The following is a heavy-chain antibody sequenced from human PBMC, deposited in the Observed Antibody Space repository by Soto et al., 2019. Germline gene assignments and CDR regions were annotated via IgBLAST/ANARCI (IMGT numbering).Heavy chain of an antibody. CDR2: IIPIFGIK. J-gene: IGHJ4*02. CDR3: AKEAGDH. D-gene: IGHD3-10*01. CDR1: GGTFNTYA. Sequence: QMQLVQSGAEVKEXGSSVKISCKTSGGTFNTYALTWVRQAPGQGLEWIGGIIPIFGIKNVAQRFQGRVTINADESLTTAYMEMTSLRSDDTAVYYCAKEAGDHWGQGTLVTVSS. V-gene: IGHV1-69*01.